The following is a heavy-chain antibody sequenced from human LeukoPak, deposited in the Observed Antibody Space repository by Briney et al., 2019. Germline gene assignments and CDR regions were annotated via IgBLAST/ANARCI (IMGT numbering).Heavy chain of an antibody. CDR2: INPNSGGT. J-gene: IGHJ3*02. V-gene: IGHV1-2*02. Sequence: ASVKVSCKASGYTFTGYYMHWVRQAPGQGLEWMGWINPNSGGTNYAQKFQGRVTMTRDTSISTAYMELSRLRSDDTAVYYCARVSYSGSYPGAFDIWGQGTMVTVSS. CDR3: ARVSYSGSYPGAFDI. D-gene: IGHD1-26*01. CDR1: GYTFTGYY.